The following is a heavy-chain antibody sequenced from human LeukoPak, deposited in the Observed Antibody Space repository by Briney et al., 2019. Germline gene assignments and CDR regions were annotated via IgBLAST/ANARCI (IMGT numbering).Heavy chain of an antibody. CDR2: INHSGST. Sequence: PSETLSLTCAVYGGTFSGYYWSWILQPPGKGLEWIGEINHSGSTNYNPSLKSRVTISVDTSKNQFSLKLSSVTAADTAVYYCARVLPRSSGWYGDYYYYMDVWGKGTTVTVSS. CDR3: ARVLPRSSGWYGDYYYYMDV. J-gene: IGHJ6*03. CDR1: GGTFSGYY. V-gene: IGHV4-34*01. D-gene: IGHD6-19*01.